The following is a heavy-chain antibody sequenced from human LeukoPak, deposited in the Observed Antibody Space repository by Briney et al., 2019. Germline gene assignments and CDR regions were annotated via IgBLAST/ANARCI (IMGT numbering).Heavy chain of an antibody. Sequence: ASVKVSCKASGYTFTSYAMNWVRQAPGQGLEWMGWINTNTGNPTYAQGFTGRFVFSLDTSVSTAYLQISSLKAEDTAVYYCARSDLWFGPHAFDIWGQGTMVTVSS. CDR1: GYTFTSYA. J-gene: IGHJ3*02. D-gene: IGHD3-10*01. CDR2: INTNTGNP. CDR3: ARSDLWFGPHAFDI. V-gene: IGHV7-4-1*02.